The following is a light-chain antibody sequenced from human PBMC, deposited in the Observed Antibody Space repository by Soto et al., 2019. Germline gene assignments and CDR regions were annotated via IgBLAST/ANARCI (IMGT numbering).Light chain of an antibody. CDR2: AAS. Sequence: AIQLTQSPSSLSASVGDRVTITCRASQGIGSALAWYQQKPGKAPKLLIYAASSLEDGVPSRFSGSGSGTDFALTISSLQTEDFATYYCHQSYSTWTFGQGTKVDIK. CDR3: HQSYSTWT. CDR1: QGIGSA. V-gene: IGKV1-13*02. J-gene: IGKJ1*01.